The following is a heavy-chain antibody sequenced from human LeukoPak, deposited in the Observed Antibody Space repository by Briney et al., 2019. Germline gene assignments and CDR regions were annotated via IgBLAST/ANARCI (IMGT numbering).Heavy chain of an antibody. CDR1: GYLFISYG. Sequence: ASVKVSCKTSGYLFISYGINWVRQAPGQGLEWMGWINTNTGKPTYAQGFTGRFVFSLDTSVSTAYLQISSLKAEDTAVYSGARAYCSGGSCYEDYYYYMDVWGKGTTVTVSS. D-gene: IGHD2-15*01. J-gene: IGHJ6*03. CDR2: INTNTGKP. V-gene: IGHV7-4-1*02. CDR3: ARAYCSGGSCYEDYYYYMDV.